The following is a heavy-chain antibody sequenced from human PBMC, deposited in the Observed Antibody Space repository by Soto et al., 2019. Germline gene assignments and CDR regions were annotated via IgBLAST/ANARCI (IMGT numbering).Heavy chain of an antibody. Sequence: QVQLVESGGGVVQPRRSLRLSCAASGFTFSSYGMHWVRQAPGKGLEWVAVIWYDGNKKYYADSVKGRFTISRDNSRNTLFLQMNSLRAEDTAVYYCARIRSFYLDCWGRGTLVTVSS. CDR2: IWYDGNKK. CDR3: ARIRSFYLDC. J-gene: IGHJ4*02. CDR1: GFTFSSYG. D-gene: IGHD1-26*01. V-gene: IGHV3-33*01.